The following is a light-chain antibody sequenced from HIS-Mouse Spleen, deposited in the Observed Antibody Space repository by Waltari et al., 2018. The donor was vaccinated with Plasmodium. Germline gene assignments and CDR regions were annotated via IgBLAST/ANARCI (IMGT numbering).Light chain of an antibody. CDR3: SSYAGSNNLV. V-gene: IGLV2-8*01. J-gene: IGLJ2*01. CDR2: EVS. Sequence: QSALTQPPSASGSPGQSVTTSCPGTSRDVGGDNYVSWYQQNPGKAPKLMIYEVSKRPSGVPDRFSGSKSGNTASLTVSGLQAEDEADYYCSSYAGSNNLVFGGGTKLTVL. CDR1: SRDVGGDNY.